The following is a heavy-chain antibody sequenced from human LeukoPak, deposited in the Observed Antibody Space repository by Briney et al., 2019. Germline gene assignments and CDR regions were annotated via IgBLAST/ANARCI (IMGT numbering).Heavy chain of an antibody. V-gene: IGHV3-53*01. Sequence: GGSLRLSCAASGFTVSSNYMSWVRQAPGKGLEWVTVIYSGGSTYYTDSVKGRFTISRDNSKNTLYLQMNSLRAEDTAVYYCARVRYDILTGQYLSTYYFDYWGQGTLVTVSS. CDR1: GFTVSSNY. J-gene: IGHJ4*02. CDR2: IYSGGST. CDR3: ARVRYDILTGQYLSTYYFDY. D-gene: IGHD3-9*01.